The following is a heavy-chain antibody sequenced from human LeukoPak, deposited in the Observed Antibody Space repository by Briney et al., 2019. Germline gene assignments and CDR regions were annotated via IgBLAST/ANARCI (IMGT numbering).Heavy chain of an antibody. CDR1: GYSISSGYY. Sequence: TASETLSLTCTVSGYSISSGYYWSWLRQPPGKRLEWIGYVSNIETTNYNPSLKSRVTISVDTSKNQFSLRLNSVTAADTAVYYCARPPHYYDTSGYSVWGQGTLVTVSS. D-gene: IGHD3-22*01. CDR3: ARPPHYYDTSGYSV. CDR2: VSNIETT. V-gene: IGHV4-61*01. J-gene: IGHJ4*02.